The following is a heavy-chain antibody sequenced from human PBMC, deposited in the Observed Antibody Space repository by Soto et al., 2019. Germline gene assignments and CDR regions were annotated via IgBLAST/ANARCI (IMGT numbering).Heavy chain of an antibody. CDR1: GFTFSTYG. D-gene: IGHD2-21*02. V-gene: IGHV3-33*01. CDR3: ARGWYCGGDCYEWYFDL. Sequence: QVQLVESGGGVVQPGRSLRLSCAASGFTFSTYGMHWVRQAPGKGLEWVAVIWYDGSNKYYADSVKGRFSISRDNSKNPLLLQRRGLRAEDTAVYYCARGWYCGGDCYEWYFDLWGRGTLVTVSS. J-gene: IGHJ2*01. CDR2: IWYDGSNK.